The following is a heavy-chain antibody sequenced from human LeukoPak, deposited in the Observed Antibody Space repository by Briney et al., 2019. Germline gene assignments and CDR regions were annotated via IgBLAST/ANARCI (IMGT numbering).Heavy chain of an antibody. Sequence: GGSLRLSCAASGFTFSSYEMNWVRRAPGRGLEWVSYISTSGTTIYYADSVKGRFTISRDNAKNSLYLQMNSLRAEDTAVYYCARDVYSDYWGQGTLVTVSS. V-gene: IGHV3-48*03. CDR2: ISTSGTTI. CDR1: GFTFSSYE. CDR3: ARDVYSDY. J-gene: IGHJ4*02.